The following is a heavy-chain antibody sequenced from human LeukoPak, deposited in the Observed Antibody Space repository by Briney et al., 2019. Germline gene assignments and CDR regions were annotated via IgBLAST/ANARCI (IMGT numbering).Heavy chain of an antibody. CDR3: AKNYDSSGYPLSIDP. J-gene: IGHJ5*02. D-gene: IGHD3-22*01. CDR1: GFTFSSSA. CDR2: ISGSGSGGST. V-gene: IGHV3-23*01. Sequence: GGSLRLSCAASGFTFSSSAMSWVRQAPGKGLEWVSSISGSGSGGSTYYADSVKGRFTISRDNSKNTLYLQMNSLRAEDTAVYYCAKNYDSSGYPLSIDPWGQGTLVTVSS.